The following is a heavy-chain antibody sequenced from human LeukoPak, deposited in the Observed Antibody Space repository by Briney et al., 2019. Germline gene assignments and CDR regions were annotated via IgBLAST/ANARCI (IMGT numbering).Heavy chain of an antibody. CDR3: ARVGQWELLGAFDI. CDR2: INPNSGGT. J-gene: IGHJ3*02. CDR1: GYTFTGYY. Sequence: GASVKVSCKSSGYTFTGYYMHWVRQAPGQGLEWMGWINPNSGGTNYAQKFQGRVTMTRDTSISTAYMELSRLRSDDTAVYYCARVGQWELLGAFDIWGQGTMVTVSS. V-gene: IGHV1-2*02. D-gene: IGHD1-26*01.